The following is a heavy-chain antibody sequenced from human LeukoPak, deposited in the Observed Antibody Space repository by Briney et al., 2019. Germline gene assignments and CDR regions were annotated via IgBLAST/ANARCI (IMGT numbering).Heavy chain of an antibody. CDR3: ASSYATYHYYYMDV. Sequence: GGSLRLSCVASGFTLSSYNMKWVRQAPGKRLEWVSSISWRSSDIEYADSVKGRFTISRDIDKKSLYLQMNSLRAEDTAVYYCASSYATYHYYYMDVWGKGTTVTVSS. V-gene: IGHV3-21*01. CDR1: GFTLSSYN. J-gene: IGHJ6*03. CDR2: ISWRSSDI. D-gene: IGHD2-2*01.